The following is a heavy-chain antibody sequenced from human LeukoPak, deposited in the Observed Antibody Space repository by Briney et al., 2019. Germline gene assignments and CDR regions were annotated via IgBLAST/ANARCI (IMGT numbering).Heavy chain of an antibody. D-gene: IGHD2-2*01. CDR3: ARADCSTTCYYFDD. J-gene: IGHJ4*02. V-gene: IGHV4-31*11. Sequence: PSETLSLTRAVSGGSIRGGPYHWSWIRQHPGKGLEWIGYIHYSGTTYYNPSLKSRVTISVDTSNNQFSLKLSSVSAADTAVYYCARADCSTTCYYFDDWGRGTLVTVSS. CDR1: GGSIRGGPYH. CDR2: IHYSGTT.